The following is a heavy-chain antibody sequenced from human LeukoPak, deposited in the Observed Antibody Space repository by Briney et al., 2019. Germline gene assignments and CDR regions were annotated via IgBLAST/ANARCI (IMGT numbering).Heavy chain of an antibody. CDR1: GGSFSGYY. CDR2: INHSGST. V-gene: IGHV4-34*01. D-gene: IGHD4/OR15-4a*01. Sequence: SETLSLTCAVYGGSFSGYYWSWIRQPPGKGLEWIGEINHSGSTNYNPSLKSRVTISVDTSKNQYSLKLSSVTAADTAVYYCAGLFDYGDSHYYYYYMDVWGKGTTVTVSS. J-gene: IGHJ6*03. CDR3: AGLFDYGDSHYYYYYMDV.